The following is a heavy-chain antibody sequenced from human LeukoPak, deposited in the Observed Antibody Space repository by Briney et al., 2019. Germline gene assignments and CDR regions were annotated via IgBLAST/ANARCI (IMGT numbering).Heavy chain of an antibody. V-gene: IGHV1-18*01. D-gene: IGHD2-2*01. Sequence: GASVKVSCKASGYSFTNYDITWVRQSPGQGLEWIGWIRPYNGNTNNAQNLQGRVTMTTDTSTSTAYMELRSLRSDDTAVYYCARYYCSSITCQGIDYWGQGTLVTVSS. J-gene: IGHJ4*02. CDR2: IRPYNGNT. CDR1: GYSFTNYD. CDR3: ARYYCSSITCQGIDY.